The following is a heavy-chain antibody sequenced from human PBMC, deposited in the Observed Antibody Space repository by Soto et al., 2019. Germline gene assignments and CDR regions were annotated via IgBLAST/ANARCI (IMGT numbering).Heavy chain of an antibody. Sequence: GGSQRLSCAASGFTFSSYAMSWVRQAPGKGLEWVSAISGSGGSTYYADSVKGRFTISRDNSKNTLYLQMNSLRAEDTAVYYCAKDRLWFGESFDAFDIWGQGTMVTVSS. D-gene: IGHD3-10*01. CDR3: AKDRLWFGESFDAFDI. J-gene: IGHJ3*02. CDR2: ISGSGGST. CDR1: GFTFSSYA. V-gene: IGHV3-23*01.